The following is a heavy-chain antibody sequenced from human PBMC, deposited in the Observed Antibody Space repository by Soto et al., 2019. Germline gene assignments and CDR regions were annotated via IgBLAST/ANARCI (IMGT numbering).Heavy chain of an antibody. J-gene: IGHJ4*02. CDR2: INHSGST. D-gene: IGHD2-15*01. CDR3: ARLAPSMGYCSGGSSYDDY. V-gene: IGHV4-34*01. Sequence: PSETLSLTCAVYGGSFSGYYWSWIRQPPGKGLEWIGEINHSGSTNYNPSLKSRVTISVDTSKNQFSLKLSSVTAADTAVYYCARLAPSMGYCSGGSSYDDYWGQGTLVTVSS. CDR1: GGSFSGYY.